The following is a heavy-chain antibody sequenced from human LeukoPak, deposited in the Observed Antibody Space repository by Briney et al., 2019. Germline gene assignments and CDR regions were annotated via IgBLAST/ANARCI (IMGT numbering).Heavy chain of an antibody. CDR2: INSNNGKT. Sequence: ASVKVSCKASGYNFINYGITWVRQAPGQGLEWMGWINSNNGKTEYTQMLQGRVTMTTVTATSTVYMELRSLRSDDTAVYYCARKGSPVAGKRNWFDPWGQGTLVIVSS. CDR3: ARKGSPVAGKRNWFDP. CDR1: GYNFINYG. J-gene: IGHJ5*02. D-gene: IGHD6-19*01. V-gene: IGHV1-18*01.